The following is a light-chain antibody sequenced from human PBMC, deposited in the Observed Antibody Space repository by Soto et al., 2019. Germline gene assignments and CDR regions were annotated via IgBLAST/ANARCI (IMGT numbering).Light chain of an antibody. CDR2: EGS. V-gene: IGLV2-23*01. CDR3: CSYAGSNYYA. J-gene: IGLJ1*01. Sequence: QSVLTQPASVSGSPGQSITISCTGTSNDVGSYNLVSWYQHHPGKAPKLVIFEGSKRPSGVSNRFSGSKSGNTASLTISGLQAEDEADFYCCSYAGSNYYAFGTGTKVTVL. CDR1: SNDVGSYNL.